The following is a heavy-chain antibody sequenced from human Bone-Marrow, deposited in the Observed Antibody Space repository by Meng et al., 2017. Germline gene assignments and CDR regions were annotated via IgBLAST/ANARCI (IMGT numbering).Heavy chain of an antibody. J-gene: IGHJ5*02. CDR3: ARVSLQATIAAAGVVWFDP. CDR2: IYHSGST. Sequence: QVQLQESGPGLVKPSGTRSLTCAVSGGPISSSNWWSWVRQPPGKGLEWIGEIYHSGSTNYNPSLKSRVTISVDKSKNQFSLKLSSVTAADTAVYYCARVSLQATIAAAGVVWFDPWGQGTLVTVSS. D-gene: IGHD6-13*01. V-gene: IGHV4-4*02. CDR1: GGPISSSNW.